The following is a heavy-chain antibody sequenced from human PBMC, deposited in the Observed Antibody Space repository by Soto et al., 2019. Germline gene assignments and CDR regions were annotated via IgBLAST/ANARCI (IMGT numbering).Heavy chain of an antibody. Sequence: SETMSLTCAVSGGSISSSDYSWSWIRQPPGKGLKWIGYIYHSGSTYYNPSLKSRVTISVDRSKNQFSLKLSSVPAADTAVYYCARARAFGGYDSYASWFDPWGRGTLGTFSS. V-gene: IGHV4-30-2*01. CDR1: GGSISSSDYS. CDR2: IYHSGST. D-gene: IGHD5-12*01. J-gene: IGHJ5*02. CDR3: ARARAFGGYDSYASWFDP.